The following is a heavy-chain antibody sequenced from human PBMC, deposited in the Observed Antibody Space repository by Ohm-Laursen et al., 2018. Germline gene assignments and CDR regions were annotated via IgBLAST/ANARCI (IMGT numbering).Heavy chain of an antibody. CDR1: GFTFSSYW. V-gene: IGHV3-7*01. Sequence: GSLRLSCAASGFTFSSYWMSWVRQAPGKGLEWVANIKEDGSVKQYVDSVKGRFTISRDNAKNTLYLQMNSLRAEDTAVYYCAREELESSGWADWGQGTLVTVSS. J-gene: IGHJ4*02. D-gene: IGHD6-19*01. CDR3: AREELESSGWAD. CDR2: IKEDGSVK.